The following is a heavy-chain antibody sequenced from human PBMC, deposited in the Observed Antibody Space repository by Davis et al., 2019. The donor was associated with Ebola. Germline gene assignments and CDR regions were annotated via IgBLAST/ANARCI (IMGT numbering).Heavy chain of an antibody. CDR1: GFTVSSNY. J-gene: IGHJ4*02. D-gene: IGHD4-11*01. Sequence: GGSLRLSCAVSGFTVSSNYMSWVRQAPGKGLEWVANIKQDGSEKYYVDSVKGRFTISRDNAKNSLYLQMNSLRAEDTAVYYCAKDRGMTTVTTRHYFDYWGQGTLVTVSS. V-gene: IGHV3-7*03. CDR3: AKDRGMTTVTTRHYFDY. CDR2: IKQDGSEK.